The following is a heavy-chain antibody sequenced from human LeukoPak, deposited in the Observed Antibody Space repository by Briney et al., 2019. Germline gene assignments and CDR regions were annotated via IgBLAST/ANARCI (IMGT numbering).Heavy chain of an antibody. CDR1: GGTFSSYA. D-gene: IGHD1-26*01. CDR3: ARYVKGRELTLFDY. J-gene: IGHJ4*02. Sequence: ASVKVSCKASGGTFSSYAISWVRQATGQGLEWMGWMNPNSGNTGYAQKFQGRVTMTRNTFISTAYMELSSLRSEDTAVYYCARYVKGRELTLFDYWGQGTLVTVSS. V-gene: IGHV1-8*02. CDR2: MNPNSGNT.